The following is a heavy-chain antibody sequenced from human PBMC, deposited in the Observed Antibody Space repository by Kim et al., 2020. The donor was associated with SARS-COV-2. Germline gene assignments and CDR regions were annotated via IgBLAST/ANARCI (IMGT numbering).Heavy chain of an antibody. V-gene: IGHV3-30-3*01. Sequence: GGSLRLSCAASGFTFCSYAMHWVRQAPGKGLEWVAVISYDGSNKYYADSVKGRFTISRDNSKNTLYLQMNSLRAEDTAVYYCAGGRPRITMIVVVTRNVYDAFDIWGQGTMGTVSS. CDR1: GFTFCSYA. CDR2: ISYDGSNK. J-gene: IGHJ3*02. D-gene: IGHD3-22*01. CDR3: AGGRPRITMIVVVTRNVYDAFDI.